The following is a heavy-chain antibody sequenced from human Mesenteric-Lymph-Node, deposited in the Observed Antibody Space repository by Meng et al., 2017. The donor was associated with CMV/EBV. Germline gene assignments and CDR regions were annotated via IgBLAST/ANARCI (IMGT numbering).Heavy chain of an antibody. J-gene: IGHJ4*02. CDR1: GFTFSNYA. V-gene: IGHV3-23*01. D-gene: IGHD5-18*01. CDR3: AKVRALVGVIIDY. Sequence: AASGFTFSNYAMTWVRQAPGKGLEWVSTVRDSDGGTYYAESVKGRFIISTDNSKNTLNLQMNSLRAEDTAVYYYAKVRALVGVIIDYWGQGTLVTVSS. CDR2: VRDSDGGT.